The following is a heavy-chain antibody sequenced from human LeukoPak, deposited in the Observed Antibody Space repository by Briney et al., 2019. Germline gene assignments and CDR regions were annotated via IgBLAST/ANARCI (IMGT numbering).Heavy chain of an antibody. CDR2: IYYSGST. D-gene: IGHD2-21*02. CDR3: ARTAVVTAQRGDY. Sequence: SETLSLTCIVSGGSISSSSYYWGWIRQPPGKGREWIGSIYYSGSTYYNPSLKSRVTISVDTSKNQFSLKLSSVTAADTAVYDCARTAVVTAQRGDYWGQGTLVTVSS. CDR1: GGSISSSSYY. J-gene: IGHJ4*02. V-gene: IGHV4-39*01.